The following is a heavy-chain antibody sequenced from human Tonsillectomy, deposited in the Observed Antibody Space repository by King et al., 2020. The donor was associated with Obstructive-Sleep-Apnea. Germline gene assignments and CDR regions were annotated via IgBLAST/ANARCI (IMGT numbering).Heavy chain of an antibody. V-gene: IGHV3-74*01. CDR2: INSDGSST. J-gene: IGHJ6*02. CDR3: ARDSLVYYYYGMDV. D-gene: IGHD2-15*01. Sequence: VQLVESGGGLVQPGGSLRLSCAASGFTFSSYWMHWVRQAPGKGLVWVSRINSDGSSTSYADSVKGRFTISRDNAKNTLYLQMNSLRAEDTAVYYWARDSLVYYYYGMDVWGQGTTVTVSS. CDR1: GFTFSSYW.